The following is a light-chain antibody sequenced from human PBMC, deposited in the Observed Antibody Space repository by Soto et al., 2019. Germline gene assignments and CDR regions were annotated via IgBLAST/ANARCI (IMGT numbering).Light chain of an antibody. CDR3: QQYGRSPGWT. CDR1: QTISSY. V-gene: IGKV3-15*01. Sequence: IVMTQSPATLSVSPWERATLSCRASQTISSYLAWYQQKPGQAPRLLIYGASTRATGIPARFSGSGSGTDFTLTISSLQSEDFAVYYCQQYGRSPGWTFGQGTKVDIK. CDR2: GAS. J-gene: IGKJ1*01.